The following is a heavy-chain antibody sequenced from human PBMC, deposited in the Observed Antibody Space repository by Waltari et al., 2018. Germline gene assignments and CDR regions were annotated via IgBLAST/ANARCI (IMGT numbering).Heavy chain of an antibody. Sequence: QVQLVQSGAEVKKPGSSVKVSCKASGGTFSSYTISWVRPAPGQGLEWMGRIIPILGIANYAQKFQGRVTITADKSTSTAYMELSSLRSEDTAVYYCARDLTYYYDSSVRAFDYWGQGTLVTVSS. CDR3: ARDLTYYYDSSVRAFDY. V-gene: IGHV1-69*08. CDR2: IIPILGIA. CDR1: GGTFSSYT. J-gene: IGHJ4*02. D-gene: IGHD3-22*01.